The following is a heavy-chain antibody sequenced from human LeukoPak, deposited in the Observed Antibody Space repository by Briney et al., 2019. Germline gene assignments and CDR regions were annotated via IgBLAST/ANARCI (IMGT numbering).Heavy chain of an antibody. Sequence: ASVKVSCTASGYTFTSYAMHWVRQAPGQRLEWMGWINAGNGNTKYSQKFQGRVTITRDTSASTAYMELSSLRSEDTAVYYCARDLEGGYDFWSGYYRQNYFDYWGQGTLVTVSS. J-gene: IGHJ4*02. D-gene: IGHD3-3*01. CDR1: GYTFTSYA. CDR3: ARDLEGGYDFWSGYYRQNYFDY. CDR2: INAGNGNT. V-gene: IGHV1-3*01.